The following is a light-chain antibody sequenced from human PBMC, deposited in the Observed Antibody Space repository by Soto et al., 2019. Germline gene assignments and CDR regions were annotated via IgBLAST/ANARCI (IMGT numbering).Light chain of an antibody. CDR3: QQYNNWPPT. J-gene: IGKJ4*01. CDR1: QSVSSN. CDR2: GAS. V-gene: IGKV3-15*01. Sequence: EIVMTQSPATLSVSPGERATLSCRGSQSVSSNLAWYQQKPGQALRLLNYGASTRSTGIPARFSGSGSVTDFTLTITSLQSEAFAVYYCQQYNNWPPTFGGGTKVEIK.